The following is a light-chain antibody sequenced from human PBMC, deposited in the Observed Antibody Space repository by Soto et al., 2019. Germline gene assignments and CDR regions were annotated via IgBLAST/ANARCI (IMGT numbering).Light chain of an antibody. J-gene: IGKJ3*01. CDR2: GAS. Sequence: IQLTQSPSSLSASVGDRVTITCRASQGIINYLAWYQQKPGKAPKLLIYGASTLQRGVPRFGGSGSGTDFTLTVSSLQPEDFASYCCQQLFIYPPTFGPGTKVDIK. CDR1: QGIINY. V-gene: IGKV1-9*01. CDR3: QQLFIYPPT.